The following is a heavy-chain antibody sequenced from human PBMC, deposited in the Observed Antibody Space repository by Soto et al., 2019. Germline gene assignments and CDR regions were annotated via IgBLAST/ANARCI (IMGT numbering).Heavy chain of an antibody. J-gene: IGHJ4*02. Sequence: QVQLVQSGAEVKKPGASVKVSCKASGYSFTNYYIHWVRQAPGQGLEWMGIINPSGGSTSYAQKFQGRVTVTRDTSTTTVSMELSSLRPEDTAMYYCARAMEYSSSSGFWGQGTLVTVSS. CDR2: INPSGGST. CDR3: ARAMEYSSSSGF. CDR1: GYSFTNYY. D-gene: IGHD6-6*01. V-gene: IGHV1-46*01.